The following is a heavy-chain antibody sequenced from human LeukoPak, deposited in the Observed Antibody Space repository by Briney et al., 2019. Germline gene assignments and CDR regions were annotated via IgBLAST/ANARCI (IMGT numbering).Heavy chain of an antibody. CDR3: ARDTANYYYDSSGYYFDY. Sequence: ASVKVSCKASGYTFISYYMHWVRQPPGQGLEWMGIINPRGGSTSYAQKFQGRVTMTRDTSTSTVYMELSSLRSEDTAVYYCARDTANYYYDSSGYYFDYWGQGTLVTVSS. D-gene: IGHD3-22*01. CDR2: INPRGGST. V-gene: IGHV1-46*01. J-gene: IGHJ4*02. CDR1: GYTFISYY.